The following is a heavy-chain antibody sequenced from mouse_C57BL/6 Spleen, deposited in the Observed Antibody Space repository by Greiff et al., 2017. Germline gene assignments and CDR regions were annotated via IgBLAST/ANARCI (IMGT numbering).Heavy chain of an antibody. V-gene: IGHV1-76*01. J-gene: IGHJ3*01. CDR1: GYTFTDYY. Sequence: QVQLQQSGAELVRPGASVKLSCKASGYTFTDYYINWVKQRPGQGLEWIARIYPGSGNTYYNEKFKGKATLTAEKSSSTAYMQLSSLTSEGSAVYFCARSTYYYGSSLAYWGQWTLVTVSA. CDR2: IYPGSGNT. CDR3: ARSTYYYGSSLAY. D-gene: IGHD1-1*01.